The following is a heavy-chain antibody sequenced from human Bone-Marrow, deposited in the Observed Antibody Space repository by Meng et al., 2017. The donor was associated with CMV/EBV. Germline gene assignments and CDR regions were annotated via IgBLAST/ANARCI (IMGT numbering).Heavy chain of an antibody. CDR1: GYSISSGYY. J-gene: IGHJ4*02. CDR3: ARDENGQYYDFWSGYLDWYYFDY. D-gene: IGHD3-3*01. V-gene: IGHV4-38-2*02. CDR2: IYHSGST. Sequence: SETLSLTCTVPGYSISSGYYWGWIRQPPGKGLEWIGSIYHSGSTYYNPSLKSRVTISVDTSKNQFSLKLSSVTAADTAVYYCARDENGQYYDFWSGYLDWYYFDYWGQGTLVTVSS.